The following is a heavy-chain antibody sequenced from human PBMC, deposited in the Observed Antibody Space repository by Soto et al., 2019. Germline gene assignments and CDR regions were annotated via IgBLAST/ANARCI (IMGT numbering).Heavy chain of an antibody. Sequence: EVQLLESGGGFVQPGGSLRLSGTASGFTFSSYGMSWVGQAPGKGREWVSSINNSGSRTYHADSVKGRFTISRDNSKNTLYLQMNSLRAEDTAVYYCAKARTDQSGTYFPFDYWGQGTLVTVSS. J-gene: IGHJ4*02. D-gene: IGHD1-26*01. CDR3: AKARTDQSGTYFPFDY. CDR2: INNSGSRT. V-gene: IGHV3-23*01. CDR1: GFTFSSYG.